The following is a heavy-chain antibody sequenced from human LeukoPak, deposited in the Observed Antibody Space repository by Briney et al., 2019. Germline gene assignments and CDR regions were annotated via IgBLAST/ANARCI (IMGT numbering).Heavy chain of an antibody. CDR2: ISWDGGST. CDR1: GFTFDDYA. J-gene: IGHJ6*02. CDR3: AKDRMVAGHGMDV. V-gene: IGHV3-43D*03. Sequence: GGSLRLSCAASGFTFDDYAMHWVRQAPGKGLEWVSLISWDGGSTYYADSVKGRFTISRDNSENSLYLQMNSLRAEDTALYYCAKDRMVAGHGMDVWGQGTTVTVSS. D-gene: IGHD2-15*01.